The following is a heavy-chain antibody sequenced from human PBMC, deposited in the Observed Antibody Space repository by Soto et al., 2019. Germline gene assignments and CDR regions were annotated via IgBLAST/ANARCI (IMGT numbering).Heavy chain of an antibody. CDR3: TTGSVEGI. Sequence: EVQLVESAGGLVNPGGSLSLSCVASGFSFNESWMNWVRQAPGEGLEWVGRIKTSAGGVATDYAAPVQGRFTISRDDSKNALYLHMNSLRTEDTAIYYCTTGSVEGIWGQGTTVTVSS. CDR2: IKTSAGGVAT. V-gene: IGHV3-15*07. D-gene: IGHD2-15*01. J-gene: IGHJ6*02. CDR1: GFSFNESW.